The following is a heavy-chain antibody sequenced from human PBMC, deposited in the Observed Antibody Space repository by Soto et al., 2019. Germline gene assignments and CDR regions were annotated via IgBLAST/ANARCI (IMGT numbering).Heavy chain of an antibody. D-gene: IGHD6-13*01. J-gene: IGHJ2*01. Sequence: QVQLQESGPGLVKPSQTLSLTCTVSGGSISSGDYYWSWIRQPPGKGLEWIGYIYYSGSTYYNPSLKSRVTISVDTSKNQFSLKLSSVTAADTAVYYCARVSLKYVAAAGVYWYFDLWGRGTLVTVSS. CDR1: GGSISSGDYY. CDR2: IYYSGST. V-gene: IGHV4-30-4*01. CDR3: ARVSLKYVAAAGVYWYFDL.